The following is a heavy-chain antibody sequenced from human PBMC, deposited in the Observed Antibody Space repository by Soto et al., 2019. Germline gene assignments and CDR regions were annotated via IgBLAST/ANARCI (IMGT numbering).Heavy chain of an antibody. CDR1: GYTFTSYD. V-gene: IGHV1-8*01. J-gene: IGHJ6*03. D-gene: IGHD4-4*01. CDR2: MNPNSGNT. CDR3: ARMTTVTMYYYYYMDV. Sequence: GASVKVSCKASGYTFTSYDINWVRQATGQGLEWMGWMNPNSGNTGYAQKFQGRVTMTRNTSISTAYMELSSLRSEDTAVYYCARMTTVTMYYYYYMDVWGKGTTVTVSS.